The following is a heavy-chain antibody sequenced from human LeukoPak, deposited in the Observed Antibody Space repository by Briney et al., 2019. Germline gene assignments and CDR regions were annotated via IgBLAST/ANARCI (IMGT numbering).Heavy chain of an antibody. V-gene: IGHV1-69*04. CDR1: GGTFSSYA. CDR2: IIPILGIA. J-gene: IGHJ4*02. Sequence: SVKVSCKASGGTFSSYAISWVRQAPGQGLEWMGSIIPILGIANYAQKFQGRVTITADKSTSTAYMELSSLRSEDTAVYYCARDKPFNYDILTGYYEPFDYWGQGTLVTVSS. CDR3: ARDKPFNYDILTGYYEPFDY. D-gene: IGHD3-9*01.